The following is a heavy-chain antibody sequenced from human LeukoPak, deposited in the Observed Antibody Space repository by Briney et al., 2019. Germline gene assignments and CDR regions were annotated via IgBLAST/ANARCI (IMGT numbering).Heavy chain of an antibody. CDR1: EFSVGSNY. D-gene: IGHD6-13*01. CDR2: IYSGGST. V-gene: IGHV3-66*01. CDR3: ARFIAAPYYFDY. Sequence: GGSLRLSCAASEFSVGSNYMTWVRQAPGKGLEWVSLIYSGGSTYYADSVKGRFTISRDNSKNTLYLQMNSLRAEDTAVYYCARFIAAPYYFDYWGRGTLVTVSS. J-gene: IGHJ4*02.